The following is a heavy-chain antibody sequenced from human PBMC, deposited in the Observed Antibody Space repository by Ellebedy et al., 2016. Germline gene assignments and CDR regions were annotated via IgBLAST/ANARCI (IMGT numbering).Heavy chain of an antibody. CDR1: GYTFTSYG. V-gene: IGHV1-18*01. J-gene: IGHJ4*02. D-gene: IGHD6-13*01. Sequence: ASVKVSCKASGYTFTSYGISWVRQAPGQGLEWMGWISAYNGNTNYAQKFRGRVTMTRDTSTSTVYMELSSLRSEDTAVYFCARAPSGAAGPFWDYWGQGTLVTVSS. CDR2: ISAYNGNT. CDR3: ARAPSGAAGPFWDY.